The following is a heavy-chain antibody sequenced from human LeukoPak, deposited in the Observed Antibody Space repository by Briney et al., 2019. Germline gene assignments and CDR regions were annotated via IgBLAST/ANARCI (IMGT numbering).Heavy chain of an antibody. V-gene: IGHV1-2*02. J-gene: IGHJ6*03. Sequence: ASVKVSYKASGYTFTGYYMHWVRQAPGQGLEWMGWINPNSGGTNYAQKFQGRVTMTRDTSISTAYMELSRLRSDDTAVYYCARALGPSGFYYDVSVTYYMDVWGKGTTVTVSS. CDR2: INPNSGGT. D-gene: IGHD3-22*01. CDR3: ARALGPSGFYYDVSVTYYMDV. CDR1: GYTFTGYY.